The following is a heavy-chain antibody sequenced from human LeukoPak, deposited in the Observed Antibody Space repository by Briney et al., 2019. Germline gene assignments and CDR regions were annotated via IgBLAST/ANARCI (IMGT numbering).Heavy chain of an antibody. D-gene: IGHD5-18*01. CDR3: ARAPGADKTAMGILGFDY. J-gene: IGHJ4*02. CDR1: GYTFTGYY. CDR2: INPNSGGT. Sequence: GASVKVSCKASGYTFTGYYMHWVRQAPGQGLEWMGWINPNSGGTNYAQKFQGWVTMTRDTSISTAYMELSRLRSDDTAVYYCARAPGADKTAMGILGFDYWGQGTLVTVSS. V-gene: IGHV1-2*04.